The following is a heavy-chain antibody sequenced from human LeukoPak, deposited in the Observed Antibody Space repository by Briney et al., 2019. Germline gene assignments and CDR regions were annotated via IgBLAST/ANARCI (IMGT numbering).Heavy chain of an antibody. V-gene: IGHV5-51*01. CDR1: EYSFTSYW. CDR2: IYPGDSDT. D-gene: IGHD6-19*01. Sequence: GESLKISCKGSEYSFTSYWIGWVRQMPGKGLEWMGIIYPGDSDTRYSPSFQGQVTISADKSISTAYLQWSSLKASDTAVYYCARPSGEYSSGWYPPGYWGQGTLVTVSS. CDR3: ARPSGEYSSGWYPPGY. J-gene: IGHJ4*02.